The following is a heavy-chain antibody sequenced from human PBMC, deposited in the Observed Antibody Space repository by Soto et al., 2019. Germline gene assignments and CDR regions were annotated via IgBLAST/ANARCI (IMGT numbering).Heavy chain of an antibody. Sequence: QVQVVQSGAEVKKPGSSVKVSCKVSGGIFTNNAISWVRQAPGQGLEWLGGVIPLFDTAYYAQIFRGRLRISADGATTTAYMELSGLTSSDTAVYFCSTGGQNEWYNFYHGMDVWGQGTTVTVS. CDR1: GGIFTNNA. CDR3: STGGQNEWYNFYHGMDV. D-gene: IGHD2-15*01. J-gene: IGHJ6*02. V-gene: IGHV1-69*01. CDR2: VIPLFDTA.